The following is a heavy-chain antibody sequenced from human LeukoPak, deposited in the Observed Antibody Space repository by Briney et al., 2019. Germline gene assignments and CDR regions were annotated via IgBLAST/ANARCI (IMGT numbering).Heavy chain of an antibody. Sequence: ASVKVSCKASGYTFTSYGISWVRQAPGQGLEWMGWISAYNGNTNYAQKLQGRVTMTTDTSTSTAYMELSSLRSEDTAVYYCAKCSTYYYDSSTYFLDGFDIWGQGTMVTVSS. CDR2: ISAYNGNT. V-gene: IGHV1-18*01. J-gene: IGHJ3*02. CDR3: AKCSTYYYDSSTYFLDGFDI. CDR1: GYTFTSYG. D-gene: IGHD3-22*01.